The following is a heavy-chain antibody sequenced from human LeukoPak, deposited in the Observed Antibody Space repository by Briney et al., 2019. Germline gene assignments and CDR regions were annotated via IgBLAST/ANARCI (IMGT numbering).Heavy chain of an antibody. Sequence: GASVKVSCKASGGAFSDYALNWVRQAPGQGLEWMGVFIPILGTANCTQKFQGRVTITADISTNTVYMELSSLRSEDTAVYFCAGIPVFGVVLHQEPVWGKGTTVTVSS. V-gene: IGHV1-69*10. D-gene: IGHD3-3*01. J-gene: IGHJ6*04. CDR2: FIPILGTA. CDR1: GGAFSDYA. CDR3: AGIPVFGVVLHQEPV.